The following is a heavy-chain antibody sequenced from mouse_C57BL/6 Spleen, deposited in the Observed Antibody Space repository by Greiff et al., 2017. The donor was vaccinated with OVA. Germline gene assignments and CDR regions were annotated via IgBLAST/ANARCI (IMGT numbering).Heavy chain of an antibody. J-gene: IGHJ2*01. CDR3: ARDNYNYFDY. V-gene: IGHV5-16*01. CDR2: INYDGSST. D-gene: IGHD1-3*01. Sequence: EVKLMESEGGLVQPGSSMKLSCTASGFTFSDYYMAWVRQVPEKGLEWVANINYDGSSTYYLDSLKSRFIISRDNAKNILYLQMSSLKSEDTATYYCARDNYNYFDYWGQGTTLTVSS. CDR1: GFTFSDYY.